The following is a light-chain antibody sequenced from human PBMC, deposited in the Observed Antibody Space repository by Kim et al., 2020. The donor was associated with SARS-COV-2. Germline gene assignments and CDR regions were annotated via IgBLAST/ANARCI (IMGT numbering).Light chain of an antibody. CDR3: QAWDSSTANVV. CDR2: QAS. V-gene: IGLV3-1*01. CDR1: KLGDKY. J-gene: IGLJ2*01. Sequence: SPGQTASITCSGDKLGDKYACWYQQKPGQSPVLVIYQASKRPSGIPERFSGSNSGNTATLTISGTQAMDEADYYCQAWDSSTANVVFGGGTQLTVL.